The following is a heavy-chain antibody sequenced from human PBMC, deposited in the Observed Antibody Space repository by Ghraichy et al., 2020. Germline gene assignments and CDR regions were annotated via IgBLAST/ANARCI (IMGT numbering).Heavy chain of an antibody. Sequence: ETLSLTCAVSRFTFTNHAMNWVRHAPGKGLEWVSTISGSGDTSYYTDSVKGRFTISRDNSKNTLYLQMSTLTAEDTAIYYCAKSDCGDSGCYLMDYWGQGTLVTVSS. CDR2: ISGSGDTS. J-gene: IGHJ4*02. D-gene: IGHD6-19*01. CDR3: AKSDCGDSGCYLMDY. V-gene: IGHV3-23*01. CDR1: RFTFTNHA.